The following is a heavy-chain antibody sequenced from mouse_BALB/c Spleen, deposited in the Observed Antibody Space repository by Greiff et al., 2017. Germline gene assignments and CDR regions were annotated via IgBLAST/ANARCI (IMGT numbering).Heavy chain of an antibody. CDR2: IDPSDSET. D-gene: IGHD2-1*01. CDR1: GYTFTSYW. Sequence: VQLQQPGAELVKPGAPVKLSCKASGYTFTSYWMNWVKQRPGRGLEWIGRIDPSDSETHYNQKFKDKATLTVDKSSSTAYIQLSSLTSEDSAVYYCARLHYGNYDFDYWGQGTTLTVSS. J-gene: IGHJ2*01. V-gene: IGHV1-69*02. CDR3: ARLHYGNYDFDY.